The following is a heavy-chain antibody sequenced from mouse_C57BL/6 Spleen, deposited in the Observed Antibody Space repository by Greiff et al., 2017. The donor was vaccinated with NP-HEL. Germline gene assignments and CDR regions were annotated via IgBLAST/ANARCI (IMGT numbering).Heavy chain of an antibody. CDR1: GYTFTNYW. D-gene: IGHD1-1*01. CDR2: IYPGGGYT. V-gene: IGHV1-63*01. Sequence: VQLQQSGAELVRPGTSVKMSCKASGYTFTNYWIGWAKQRPGHGLEWIGDIYPGGGYTNYNEKFKGKATLTADKSSSTAYMQFSSRTSEDSATYYCARGDYEYAMDYWGQGTSVTVSS. CDR3: ARGDYEYAMDY. J-gene: IGHJ4*01.